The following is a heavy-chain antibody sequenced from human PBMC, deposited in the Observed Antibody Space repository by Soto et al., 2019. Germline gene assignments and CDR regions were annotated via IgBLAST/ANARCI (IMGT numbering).Heavy chain of an antibody. V-gene: IGHV3-23*01. D-gene: IGHD3-22*01. CDR3: AKVGSSGYRYFDY. Sequence: PVGSLRLSCAASGFTFSSYAMSWVRQAPGKGLEWVSAISGSGGSTYYADSVKGRFTISRDNSKNTLYLQMNSLRAEDTAVYYCAKVGSSGYRYFDYWGQGTLVTVSS. J-gene: IGHJ4*02. CDR1: GFTFSSYA. CDR2: ISGSGGST.